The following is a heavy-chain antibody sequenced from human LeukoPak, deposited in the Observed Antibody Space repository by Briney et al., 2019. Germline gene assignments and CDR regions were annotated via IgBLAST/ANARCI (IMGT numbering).Heavy chain of an antibody. CDR1: GGTFSSYA. D-gene: IGHD3-22*01. Sequence: SVKVSCKASGGTFSSYAISWVRQAPGQGLEWMGRIIPILGIANYAQKFQGRVTITADKSTSTAYMELSSLRSDDTAVYYCARDPHTLYYYDSSGYEYYFDYWGQGTLVTVSS. CDR3: ARDPHTLYYYDSSGYEYYFDY. V-gene: IGHV1-69*04. CDR2: IIPILGIA. J-gene: IGHJ4*02.